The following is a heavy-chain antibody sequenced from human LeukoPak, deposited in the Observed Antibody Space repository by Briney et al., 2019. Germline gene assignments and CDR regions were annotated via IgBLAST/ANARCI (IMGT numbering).Heavy chain of an antibody. Sequence: ASVKVSCKASGYTFTGYYMHWVRQAPGQGLEWMGWINPDSGDTNYAQKFQGRVTMTRDTSISTAYMELSRLRSDDTAVYYCARDALLPLSGNMAVWGKGTPVTVSS. CDR1: GYTFTGYY. J-gene: IGHJ6*03. V-gene: IGHV1-2*02. D-gene: IGHD2-15*01. CDR3: ARDALLPLSGNMAV. CDR2: INPDSGDT.